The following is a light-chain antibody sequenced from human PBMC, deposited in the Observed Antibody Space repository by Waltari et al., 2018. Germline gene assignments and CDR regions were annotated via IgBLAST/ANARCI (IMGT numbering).Light chain of an antibody. CDR2: KAS. CDR1: QYISSW. J-gene: IGKJ4*01. V-gene: IGKV1-5*03. CDR3: QHFDNLLLT. Sequence: DIQMTQSPSTLSASVGDRVTITCRASQYISSWLAWYQQKPGKAPKLLIYKASILESGVPSRFSGSESGTEFTLTISSLQPDDFATYYCQHFDNLLLTFGGGTKVEIK.